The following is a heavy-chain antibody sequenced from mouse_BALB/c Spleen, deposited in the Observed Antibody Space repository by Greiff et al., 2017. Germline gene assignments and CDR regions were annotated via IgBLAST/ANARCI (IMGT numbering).Heavy chain of an antibody. CDR2: IYPGDGDT. CDR3: ARGSGNLYYFDY. J-gene: IGHJ2*01. CDR1: GYAFSSYW. D-gene: IGHD2-1*01. V-gene: IGHV1-80*01. Sequence: VQLKESGAELVRPGSSVKISCKASGYAFSSYWMNWVKQRPGQGLEWIGQIYPGDGDTNYNGKFKGKATLTADKSSSTAYMQLSSLTSEDSAVYFCARGSGNLYYFDYWGQGTTLTVSS.